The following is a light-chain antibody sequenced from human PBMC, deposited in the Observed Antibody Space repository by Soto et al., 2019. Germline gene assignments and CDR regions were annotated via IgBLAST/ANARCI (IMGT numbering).Light chain of an antibody. CDR3: QQYNSPWT. CDR2: DAS. J-gene: IGKJ1*01. Sequence: EIVLTQSPGTLSLSPGERATLSCRASQSVSYYLAWYQQKPGQAPRLLIYDASSRATGVPDRFSGSGSGTDFTLTISRLEPEDFATYYCQQYNSPWTFGQGTKVDIK. CDR1: QSVSYY. V-gene: IGKV3-20*01.